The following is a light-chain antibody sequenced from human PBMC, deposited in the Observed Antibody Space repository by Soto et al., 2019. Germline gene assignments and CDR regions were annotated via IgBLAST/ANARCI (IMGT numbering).Light chain of an antibody. J-gene: IGKJ4*01. CDR2: LAS. CDR1: QKIHNF. Sequence: DIQLTQSPSSLSASVGDRVTITCQASQKIHNFLSWYQHKRGKAPKLLIFLASTLETGVPSRFAGSGSGTDFTLTISHLEPEDFATYYCQQSLDNPRTFGGGTRVEIQ. CDR3: QQSLDNPRT. V-gene: IGKV1-39*01.